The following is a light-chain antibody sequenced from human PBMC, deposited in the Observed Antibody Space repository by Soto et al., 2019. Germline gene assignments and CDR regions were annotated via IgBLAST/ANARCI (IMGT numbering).Light chain of an antibody. V-gene: IGLV1-51*01. CDR2: DND. CDR1: SSNIRNNY. CDR3: GPEDSSLSAVV. Sequence: QSVLKQPPSVSAAPGQKVTIYCSGSSSNIRNNYVSWYQQLPGTAPKLLIYDNDKRPSGIPDRFSGSKSGTSATLGITGLQTGDEADSYCGPEDSSLSAVVFGGGTKLTVL. J-gene: IGLJ2*01.